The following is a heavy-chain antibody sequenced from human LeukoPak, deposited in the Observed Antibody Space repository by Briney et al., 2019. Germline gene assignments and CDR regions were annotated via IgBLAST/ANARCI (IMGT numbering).Heavy chain of an antibody. J-gene: IGHJ4*02. V-gene: IGHV3-21*01. CDR1: GFTSSRYS. CDR3: ARSAARTYY. D-gene: IGHD6-25*01. CDR2: ISSSNSYK. Sequence: PGGSLRLSCVSSGFTSSRYSMNWVRQAPGKGLEWVSSISSSNSYKYYTDSVKGRFTISRDNAKNSLYLQMNSLRAEDTAVYYCARSAARTYYWGQGTLVTVSS.